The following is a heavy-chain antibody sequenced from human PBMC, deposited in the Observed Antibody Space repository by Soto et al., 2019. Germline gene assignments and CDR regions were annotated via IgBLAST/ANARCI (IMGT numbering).Heavy chain of an antibody. V-gene: IGHV1-69*06. Sequence: SVKVSCKASGGTFSSYAISWVRQAPGQGLEWMGGIIPIFGTANYAQKFQGRVTITADKSTSTAYMELSSLRSEDTAVYYCARSPDLVIRHYYYGMDVWGQGTTVTVSS. CDR1: GGTFSSYA. D-gene: IGHD3-22*01. J-gene: IGHJ6*02. CDR3: ARSPDLVIRHYYYGMDV. CDR2: IIPIFGTA.